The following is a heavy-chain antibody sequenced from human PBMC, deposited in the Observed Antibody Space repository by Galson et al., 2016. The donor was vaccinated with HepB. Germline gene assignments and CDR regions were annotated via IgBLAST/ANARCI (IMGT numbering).Heavy chain of an antibody. CDR1: GFTFTSYA. CDR2: ITGSGRRI. D-gene: IGHD5-12*01. CDR3: ARDLGGYSGYGGNYFGMDV. V-gene: IGHV3-23*01. Sequence: SLRLSCAASGFTFTSYAMTWVRQTPGKGLEWVSSITGSGRRIYYADSVKGRFIISRDNSKNTLYLQVNNLRVEDTAVYYCARDLGGYSGYGGNYFGMDVWGQGTTVTVS. J-gene: IGHJ6*02.